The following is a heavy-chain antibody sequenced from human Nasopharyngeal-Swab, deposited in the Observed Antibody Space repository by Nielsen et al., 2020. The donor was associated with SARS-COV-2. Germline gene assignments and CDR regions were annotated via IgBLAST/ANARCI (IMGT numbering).Heavy chain of an antibody. J-gene: IGHJ4*02. CDR1: GGSISSGDYY. CDR3: ARKMGISGSYPFDY. V-gene: IGHV4-39*07. Sequence: SETLSLTCTVSGGSISSGDYYWSWIRQPPGKGLEWIGEINHSGSTNYNPSLKSRVTISVDTSKNQFSLKLSSVTAADTAVYYCARKMGISGSYPFDYWGQGTLVTVSS. CDR2: INHSGST. D-gene: IGHD1-26*01.